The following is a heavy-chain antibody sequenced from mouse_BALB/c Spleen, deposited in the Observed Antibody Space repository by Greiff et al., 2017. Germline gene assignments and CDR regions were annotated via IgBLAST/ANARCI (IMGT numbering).Heavy chain of an antibody. Sequence: QVQLQQSGAELVRPGSSVKISCKASGYAFSSYWMNWVKQRPGPGLAWIGQIYPGDGDTNYNGKFKGKATLTADKSSSTAYMQLSSLTSEDSAVYFCARAGDGSPFAYWGQGTLVTVSA. CDR1: GYAFSSYW. J-gene: IGHJ3*01. CDR2: IYPGDGDT. CDR3: ARAGDGSPFAY. D-gene: IGHD2-3*01. V-gene: IGHV1-80*01.